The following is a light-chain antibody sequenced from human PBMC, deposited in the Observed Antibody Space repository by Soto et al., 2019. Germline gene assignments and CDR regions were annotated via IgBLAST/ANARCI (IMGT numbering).Light chain of an antibody. CDR3: CSFAGSGAYV. Sequence: QSALTQPASVSGSPGQSITISCTGTSSDVGSYDLVSWYQHHPGKAPKLMIYEVTQRPSGVSNRFSGSKSDNTASLTISGLQAEDEADYYCCSFAGSGAYVFGPGTKVTVL. V-gene: IGLV2-23*02. J-gene: IGLJ1*01. CDR1: SSDVGSYDL. CDR2: EVT.